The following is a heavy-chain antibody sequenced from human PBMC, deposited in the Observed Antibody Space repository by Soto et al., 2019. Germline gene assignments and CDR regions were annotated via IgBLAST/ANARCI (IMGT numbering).Heavy chain of an antibody. V-gene: IGHV1-8*01. D-gene: IGHD4-4*01. CDR1: GYTFTSYD. Sequence: QVKLVQSGAEVKKHGASVKVSCKASGYTFTSYDINWVRQATGQVLEWMGWMNPNSGNTAYAQKFQGRVTMTRNISISTAYMELSSLRSEDTAVYYCAREVTRRFGYWGQGPLVTASS. J-gene: IGHJ4*01. CDR2: MNPNSGNT. CDR3: AREVTRRFGY.